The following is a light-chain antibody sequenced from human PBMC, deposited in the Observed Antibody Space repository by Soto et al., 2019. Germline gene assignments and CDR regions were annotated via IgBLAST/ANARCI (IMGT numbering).Light chain of an antibody. Sequence: EIVLTQSPGTLSLSPGDRATLSCRASQSVTSDYLAWYQQKPGQAPRLLIYGASIRATGIPDRFSGSGSGTDFALTIRRLEPEDFAMYHCQQYGNSPWVTFGGGTKVEIK. CDR2: GAS. V-gene: IGKV3-20*01. CDR3: QQYGNSPWVT. J-gene: IGKJ4*01. CDR1: QSVTSDY.